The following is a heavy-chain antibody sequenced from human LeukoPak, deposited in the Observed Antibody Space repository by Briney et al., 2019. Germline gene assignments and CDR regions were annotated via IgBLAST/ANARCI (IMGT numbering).Heavy chain of an antibody. V-gene: IGHV3-48*03. CDR3: ARVVGVAWSERRPGYFYMDV. CDR2: ISSSGSTI. CDR1: GFTFSSYE. J-gene: IGHJ6*03. Sequence: QPGGSLRLSCAASGFTFSSYEMNWVRQAPGKGLEWVSHISSSGSTIYYADSVKGRFTISRDNAKNSLYLQMNSVRVEDTAVYYCARVVGVAWSERRPGYFYMDVWGKGTTVTVSS. D-gene: IGHD6-19*01.